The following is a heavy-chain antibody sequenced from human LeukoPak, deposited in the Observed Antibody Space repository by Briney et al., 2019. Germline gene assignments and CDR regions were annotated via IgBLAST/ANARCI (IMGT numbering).Heavy chain of an antibody. V-gene: IGHV4-30-4*08. CDR3: ARGNWGSDY. Sequence: SQTLSLTCTVSGGSISSGDHYWSWIRQLPGKGLEWIGYIYYSGSAYYNPSLKSRVTISVDTSKNQFSLKLSSVTAADTAVYYCARGNWGSDYWGQGTLVTVSS. J-gene: IGHJ4*02. CDR1: GGSISSGDHY. CDR2: IYYSGSA. D-gene: IGHD7-27*01.